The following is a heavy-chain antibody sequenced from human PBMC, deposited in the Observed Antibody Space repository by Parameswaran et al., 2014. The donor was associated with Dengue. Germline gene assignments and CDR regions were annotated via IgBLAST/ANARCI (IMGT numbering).Heavy chain of an antibody. V-gene: IGHV7-4-1*02. J-gene: IGHJ3*02. D-gene: IGHD5-12*01. CDR2: INTNTGNP. Sequence: WVRQAPGQGLEWMGWINTNTGNPTYAQGFTGRFVFSLDTSVSTAYLQISSLKAEDTAVYYCASDARGYSGYADAFDIWAKDNGHRLL. CDR3: ASDARGYSGYADAFDI.